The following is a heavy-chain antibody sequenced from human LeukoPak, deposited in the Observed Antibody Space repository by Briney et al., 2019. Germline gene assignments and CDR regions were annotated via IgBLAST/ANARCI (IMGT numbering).Heavy chain of an antibody. V-gene: IGHV4-59*01. CDR1: GGSISSYY. D-gene: IGHD2-21*02. CDR3: ARTAYCGGDCYEYFQH. Sequence: SETLSLTCTVSGGSISSYYWGWLRQPPGEGLESIGYIYYSGSTNYNPSLKSRVTISVDTSKIQFSLKLSSVTAADTAVYYCARTAYCGGDCYEYFQHWGQGTLVTVSS. CDR2: IYYSGST. J-gene: IGHJ1*01.